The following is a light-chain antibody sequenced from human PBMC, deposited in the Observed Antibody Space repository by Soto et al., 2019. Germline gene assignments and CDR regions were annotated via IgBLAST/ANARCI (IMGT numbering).Light chain of an antibody. V-gene: IGKV3D-11*01. CDR2: GAS. CDR1: QDVSTY. CDR3: QQGGNWPVT. Sequence: VLTQSPVTLSLSPGERATLSCRASQDVSTYVAWYQVRGGQAPRLLISGASKRATGIPDRINGGGSGADFILTINSLESGDCAVYFCQQGGNWPVTFSQGTRVEIK. J-gene: IGKJ5*01.